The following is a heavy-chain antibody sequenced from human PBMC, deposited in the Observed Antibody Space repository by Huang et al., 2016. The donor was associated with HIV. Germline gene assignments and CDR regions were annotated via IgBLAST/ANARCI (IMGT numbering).Heavy chain of an antibody. CDR3: ARGGLRWPAPFDF. CDR1: GYTFSDYS. Sequence: QVQLVQSGAEAKKPGASVRVSCKTAGYTFSDYSVHWVRPAPGQGLQWMGWINPNTAGTNYAQRFQGRLTVTRDRSITTAYMDLTWLTSDDTAVYYCARGGLRWPAPFDFWGQGTLVTVSS. V-gene: IGHV1-2*02. D-gene: IGHD4-17*01. J-gene: IGHJ4*02. CDR2: INPNTAGT.